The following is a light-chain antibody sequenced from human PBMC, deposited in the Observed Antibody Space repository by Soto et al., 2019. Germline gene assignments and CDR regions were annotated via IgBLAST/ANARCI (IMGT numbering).Light chain of an antibody. V-gene: IGKV1-9*01. CDR1: QGIRSY. CDR2: AAS. Sequence: IQLTPSPSSLSASVGARVTITCRASQGIRSYLAWYQQKPGKAPNLLIYAASTLQSGVPSRFSGSGSGTDFTLTISSLQPEDFATYYCQQLSSYPITFGQGTRLEI. CDR3: QQLSSYPIT. J-gene: IGKJ5*01.